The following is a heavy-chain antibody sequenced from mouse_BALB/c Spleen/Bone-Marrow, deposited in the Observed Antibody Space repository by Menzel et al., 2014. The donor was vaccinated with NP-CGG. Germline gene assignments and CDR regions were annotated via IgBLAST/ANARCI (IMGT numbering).Heavy chain of an antibody. CDR2: ISPDSSTI. CDR1: GFDFSRYW. Sequence: EVKLMESGGGLVQPGGSLKLSCAASGFDFSRYWMSWVRQAPGKGLEWIGEISPDSSTINYTPSLKDKFIISRDNAKNTLYLQKSKVRSEDTALYYCTRLHYYGYSAYWGQGTLVTVST. V-gene: IGHV4-1*02. J-gene: IGHJ3*01. CDR3: TRLHYYGYSAY. D-gene: IGHD1-2*01.